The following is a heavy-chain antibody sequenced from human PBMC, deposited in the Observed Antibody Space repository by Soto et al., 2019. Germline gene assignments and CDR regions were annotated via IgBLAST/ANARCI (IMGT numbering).Heavy chain of an antibody. J-gene: IGHJ4*02. CDR2: IKQDGSEK. Sequence: EVQLVESGGGLVQPGGSLRLSCAASGFTFSSYWMSWVRQAPGKGLEWVANIKQDGSEKYYVDSVKGRFTISRDNAKNSLYLQMNSLRAEDTAVYYCARETIYSSGWYPDYWGQGTLVTVSS. CDR3: ARETIYSSGWYPDY. CDR1: GFTFSSYW. D-gene: IGHD6-19*01. V-gene: IGHV3-7*05.